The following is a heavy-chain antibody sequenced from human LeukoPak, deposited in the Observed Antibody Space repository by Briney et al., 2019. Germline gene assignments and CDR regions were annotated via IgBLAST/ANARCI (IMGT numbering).Heavy chain of an antibody. V-gene: IGHV1-69*05. D-gene: IGHD3-22*01. CDR1: GGTFSSYA. CDR3: ARGSYYYDSSGYFGY. Sequence: SSVKVSCKASGGTFSSYAISWVRQAPGQGLEWMARIIPIFGTANYAQKFQGRVTITTDESTSTAYMELSSLRSEDTAVYYCARGSYYYDSSGYFGYWGQGTLVTVSS. J-gene: IGHJ4*02. CDR2: IIPIFGTA.